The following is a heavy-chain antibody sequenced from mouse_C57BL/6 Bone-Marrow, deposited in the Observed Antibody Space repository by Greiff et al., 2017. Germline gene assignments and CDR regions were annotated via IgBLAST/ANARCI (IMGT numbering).Heavy chain of an antibody. Sequence: EVMLVESGGGLVKPGGSLKLSCAASGFTFSSYAMSWVRQTPEKRLEWVATISDGGSYTYYPDNVKGRFTISRDNAKNNLYLQMSHLKSEDTAMYYCARGAYGSSYGYFDVWGTGTRSPSPQ. CDR3: ARGAYGSSYGYFDV. V-gene: IGHV5-4*03. CDR2: ISDGGSYT. D-gene: IGHD1-1*01. J-gene: IGHJ1*03. CDR1: GFTFSSYA.